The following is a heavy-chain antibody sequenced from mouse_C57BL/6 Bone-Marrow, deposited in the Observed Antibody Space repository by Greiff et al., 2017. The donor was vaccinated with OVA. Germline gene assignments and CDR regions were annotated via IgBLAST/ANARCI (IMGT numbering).Heavy chain of an antibody. J-gene: IGHJ1*03. D-gene: IGHD4-1*01. CDR1: GFSLTSYG. CDR2: IWSGGST. Sequence: QVHVKQSGPGLVQPSQSLSITCTVSGFSLTSYGVHWVRQSPGKGLEWLGVIWSGGSTDYNAAFISRLSISKDNSKSQVFFKMNSLQADDTAIYYCAKNWALYWYFDVWGTGTTVTVSS. CDR3: AKNWALYWYFDV. V-gene: IGHV2-2*01.